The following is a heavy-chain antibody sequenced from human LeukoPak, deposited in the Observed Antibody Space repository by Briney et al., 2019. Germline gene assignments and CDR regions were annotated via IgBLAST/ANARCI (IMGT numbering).Heavy chain of an antibody. Sequence: PSQTLSLTCAVSGGSISSGGYSWSWIRQPPGKGLEWIGYIYHSGSTYYNPSLKSRVTISVDRSKNQFSLKLSSVTAADTAVYYCARHRYGSGTDYWGQGTLVTVSS. CDR2: IYHSGST. CDR1: GGSISSGGYS. D-gene: IGHD3-10*01. V-gene: IGHV4-30-2*01. CDR3: ARHRYGSGTDY. J-gene: IGHJ4*02.